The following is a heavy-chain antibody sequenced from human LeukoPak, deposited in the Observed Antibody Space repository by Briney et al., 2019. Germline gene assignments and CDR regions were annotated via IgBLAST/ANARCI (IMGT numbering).Heavy chain of an antibody. V-gene: IGHV4-59*01. CDR2: IYYSGST. CDR1: GGSLSGYY. Sequence: SETLSLTCAVSGGSLSGYYWTWIRQPPGKGLEWIGYIYYSGSTNYNPSLKSRVTISLDTSKNQFSLKLNSVTAADTAVYYCASHYGSGSFYSPFDYWGQGTLVTVSS. D-gene: IGHD3-10*01. CDR3: ASHYGSGSFYSPFDY. J-gene: IGHJ4*02.